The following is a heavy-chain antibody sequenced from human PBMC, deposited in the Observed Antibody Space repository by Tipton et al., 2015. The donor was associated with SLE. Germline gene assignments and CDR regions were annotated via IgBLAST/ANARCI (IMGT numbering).Heavy chain of an antibody. Sequence: LRLSCAVYGGSFSGYFWNWIRQPPGKGLEWIGEINQSGSTNYNPSLKSRATISVDTSKNQFSLKLSSVTAADTAVHYCARVVAAAGTAFDIWGQGTMVTVSS. CDR3: ARVVAAAGTAFDI. D-gene: IGHD6-13*01. CDR1: GGSFSGYF. CDR2: INQSGST. J-gene: IGHJ3*02. V-gene: IGHV4-34*01.